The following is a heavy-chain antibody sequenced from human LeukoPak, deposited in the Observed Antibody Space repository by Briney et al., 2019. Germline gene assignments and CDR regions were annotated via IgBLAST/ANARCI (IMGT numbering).Heavy chain of an antibody. CDR1: GYTFTGYY. CDR3: AREITSRKVLYD. D-gene: IGHD2-2*01. J-gene: IGHJ4*02. V-gene: IGHV1-2*02. Sequence: GASVKVSCKASGYTFTGYYMHWVRQAPGQGLEWMGWINPNSGGTNYAQKFQGRVTMTSDSSTNTVYLELNSLTSVDTSVYFCAREITSRKVLYDWGQGTLVTVSS. CDR2: INPNSGGT.